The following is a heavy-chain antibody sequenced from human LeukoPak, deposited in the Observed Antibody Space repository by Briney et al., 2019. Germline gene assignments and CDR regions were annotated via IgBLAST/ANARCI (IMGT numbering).Heavy chain of an antibody. CDR1: GGSFSDYY. CDR2: MSPSGSS. Sequence: SETLSLTCAVYGGSFSDYYWTWIRQTPGKGLEWIGEMSPSGSSNYNPSLKSRVTISVDTSKNQFSLKLRSVTAADTAVYYCARGRQDVNMILVVMAGVSYYLDVWSKGTTVTVS. D-gene: IGHD3-22*01. CDR3: ARGRQDVNMILVVMAGVSYYLDV. V-gene: IGHV4-34*01. J-gene: IGHJ6*03.